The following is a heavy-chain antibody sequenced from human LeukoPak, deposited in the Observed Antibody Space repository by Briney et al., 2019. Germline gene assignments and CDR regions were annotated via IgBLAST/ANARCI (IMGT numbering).Heavy chain of an antibody. D-gene: IGHD6-13*01. J-gene: IGHJ5*02. CDR1: GGSFSGYY. CDR3: ARIAAAGTGGEFGP. Sequence: SETLSLTCAVYGGSFSGYYWSWIRQPPGKGLEWIGEINHSGSTNYNPSLKSRVTISVDTSKNQFSLKLSSVTAADTAVYYCARIAAAGTGGEFGPWGQGTLVTVSS. V-gene: IGHV4-34*01. CDR2: INHSGST.